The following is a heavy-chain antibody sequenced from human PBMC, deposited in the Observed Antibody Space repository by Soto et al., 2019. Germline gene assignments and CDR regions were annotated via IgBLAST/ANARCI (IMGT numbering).Heavy chain of an antibody. CDR3: AAPDPYCGGDCYSHFDY. J-gene: IGHJ4*02. CDR1: GGSVSSGSYY. V-gene: IGHV4-61*01. CDR2: IYYSGST. Sequence: PSETLSLTCTVSGGSVSSGSYYWRWIRQPPGKGLEWSGYIYYSGSTNYNPSLKSRVTISVDTSKNQFSLKLSYVTAAATAVYYCAAPDPYCGGDCYSHFDYWGQGTLVTVSS. D-gene: IGHD2-21*02.